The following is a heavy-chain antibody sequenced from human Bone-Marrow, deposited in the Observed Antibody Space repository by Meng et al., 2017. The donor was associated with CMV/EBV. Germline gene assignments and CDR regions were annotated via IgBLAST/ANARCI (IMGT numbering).Heavy chain of an antibody. CDR2: IVVGSGNT. V-gene: IGHV1-58*01. J-gene: IGHJ3*02. Sequence: SVKVSCKASGFTFTSSAVQWVRQARGQRLEWIGWIVVGSGNTNYAQKFQERVTTTRDMSTSTAYMELSSLRSEDTAVYYCAARIHILRVNTQDLSSGEAFDIWGQGKMVTVSS. CDR3: AARIHILRVNTQDLSSGEAFDI. CDR1: GFTFTSSA. D-gene: IGHD2-15*01.